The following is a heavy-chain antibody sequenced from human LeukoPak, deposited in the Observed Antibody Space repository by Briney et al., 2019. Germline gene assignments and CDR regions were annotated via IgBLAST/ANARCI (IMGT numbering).Heavy chain of an antibody. CDR3: ARGFGMTTIFEGVFDC. V-gene: IGHV1-2*06. D-gene: IGHD3-16*01. CDR2: INPNSGGT. J-gene: IGHJ4*02. Sequence: ASVKVSCTASGYTFTGYYMHWVRQAPGQGLEWMGRINPNSGGTNYAQKFQGRVTMTRDTSISTAYMELSRLRSDDTAVYYCARGFGMTTIFEGVFDCWGQGTLVTVSS. CDR1: GYTFTGYY.